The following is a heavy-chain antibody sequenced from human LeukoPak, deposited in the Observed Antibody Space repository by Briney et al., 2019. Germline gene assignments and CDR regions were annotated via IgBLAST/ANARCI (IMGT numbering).Heavy chain of an antibody. CDR1: GYTFTSYG. Sequence: ASVKVSCKASGYTFTSYGISWVRQAPGQGLEWMGWISAYNGNTNYAQKLQGRVTMTTDTSTSTAYMELRSLRSDDTAVYYCASSIGLRSLSLGFDPWGQGTLVTVSS. J-gene: IGHJ5*02. CDR3: ASSIGLRSLSLGFDP. CDR2: ISAYNGNT. V-gene: IGHV1-18*01.